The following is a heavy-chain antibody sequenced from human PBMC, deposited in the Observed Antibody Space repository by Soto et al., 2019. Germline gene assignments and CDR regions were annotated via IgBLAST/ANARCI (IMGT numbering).Heavy chain of an antibody. V-gene: IGHV1-69*02. CDR2: VIPILGIA. Sequence: SVKVSCKASGGTFSSYTISWVRQAPGQGLEWMGRVIPILGIANYAQKFQGRVTITADKSTSTAYMELSSLRSEDTAVYYCASAGSEYKFDYWGQGTLVTVSS. J-gene: IGHJ4*02. D-gene: IGHD1-1*01. CDR3: ASAGSEYKFDY. CDR1: GGTFSSYT.